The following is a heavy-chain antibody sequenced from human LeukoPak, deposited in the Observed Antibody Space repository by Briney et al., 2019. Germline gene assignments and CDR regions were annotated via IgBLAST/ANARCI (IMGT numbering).Heavy chain of an antibody. V-gene: IGHV4-34*01. D-gene: IGHD2-15*01. J-gene: IGHJ3*02. Sequence: PSETLSLTCAVYGGSFSGYYWSWIRQPPGKGLEWLGEINHSGSTNYNPSLKSRVTISVDTSKNQFSLKLSSVTAADTAVYYCARASVVAATLDAFDIWGQGTMVTVSS. CDR3: ARASVVAATLDAFDI. CDR1: GGSFSGYY. CDR2: INHSGST.